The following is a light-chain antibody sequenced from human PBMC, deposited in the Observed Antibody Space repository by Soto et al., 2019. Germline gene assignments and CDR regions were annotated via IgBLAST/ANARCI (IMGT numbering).Light chain of an antibody. CDR2: EVS. CDR1: SSDVGSYNR. CDR3: SSYTSSSTFEV. J-gene: IGLJ2*01. Sequence: QPVLTQPPSVSGSPGQSVTISCTGTSSDVGSYNRVSWYQQPPGTAPKLMIYEVSNRPSGVPDRFSGSKSGNTASLTISGLQAEDEADYYCSSYTSSSTFEVFGGGTKLTVL. V-gene: IGLV2-18*02.